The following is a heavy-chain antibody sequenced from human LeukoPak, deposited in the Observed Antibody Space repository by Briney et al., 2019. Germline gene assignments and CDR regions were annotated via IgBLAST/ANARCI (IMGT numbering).Heavy chain of an antibody. V-gene: IGHV3-21*06. D-gene: IGHD1-14*01. CDR2: IGPTGSDR. CDR3: ATETNGRHYDY. Sequence: GGSLRLSCTASGLTFSTSGFDWVRQAPGKGLEWVASIGPTGSDRYHADSIKGRFTFSRDNANNFLYLQMNSLRAEDTAVYYCATETNGRHYDYWGQGTLLTVSS. CDR1: GLTFSTSG. J-gene: IGHJ4*02.